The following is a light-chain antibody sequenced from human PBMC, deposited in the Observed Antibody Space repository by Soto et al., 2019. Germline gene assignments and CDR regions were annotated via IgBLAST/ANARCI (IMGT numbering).Light chain of an antibody. J-gene: IGLJ2*01. CDR1: SSDVGSYNL. V-gene: IGLV2-23*01. CDR3: CSYAGSREVV. CDR2: EGS. Sequence: QSALTQPASVSGSPGQSITISCTGTSSDVGSYNLVSWYQQHPGKAPKLMIYEGSKRSSGVSNRFSGSKSGNTASLTISGLQAEDEADYYCCSYAGSREVVFGGGTKLTVL.